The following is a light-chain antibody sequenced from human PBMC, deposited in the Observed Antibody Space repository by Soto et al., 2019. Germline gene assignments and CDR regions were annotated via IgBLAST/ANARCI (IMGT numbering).Light chain of an antibody. CDR2: EVR. CDR1: SSDVGGYKN. V-gene: IGLV2-14*01. CDR3: SSHTSLATHVL. J-gene: IGLJ2*01. Sequence: QSALTQPASVSGSPGQSITISCTGTSSDVGGYKNVSWYQKRPGQAPKLLIYEVRDRPSGVSSRFSGSKSGNTASLTISGLQAEDEADYYCSSHTSLATHVLFGGGAKLTVL.